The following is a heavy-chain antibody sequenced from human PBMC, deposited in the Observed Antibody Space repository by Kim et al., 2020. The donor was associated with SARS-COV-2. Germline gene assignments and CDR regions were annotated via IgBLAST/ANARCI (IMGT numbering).Heavy chain of an antibody. CDR1: GGSISSGGYY. D-gene: IGHD5-12*01. V-gene: IGHV4-31*03. CDR3: ARVVDIVATIDY. J-gene: IGHJ4*02. CDR2: IYYSGST. Sequence: SETLSLTCTVSGGSISSGGYYWSWIRQHPGKGLEWIGYIYYSGSTYYNPSLKSRVTISVDTSKNQFSLKLSSVTAADTAVYYCARVVDIVATIDYWGQGTLVTVSS.